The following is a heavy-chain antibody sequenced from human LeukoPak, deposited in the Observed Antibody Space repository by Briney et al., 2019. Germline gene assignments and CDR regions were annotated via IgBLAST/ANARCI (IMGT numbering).Heavy chain of an antibody. CDR2: IYPADSDI. J-gene: IGHJ5*02. D-gene: IGHD2-15*01. CDR3: TRQEYCSGGSCYTWFDP. Sequence: GESLKISCKCSGYRFSNYWIGWVRHMPGKGLEWMGMIYPADSDIRYSPSFQGQVTISADKSISTAYLQWSSLKASDTAMYYCTRQEYCSGGSCYTWFDPWGQGTLVTVFS. V-gene: IGHV5-51*01. CDR1: GYRFSNYW.